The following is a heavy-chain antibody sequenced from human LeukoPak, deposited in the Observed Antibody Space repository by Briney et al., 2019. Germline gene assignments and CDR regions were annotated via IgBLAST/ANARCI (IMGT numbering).Heavy chain of an antibody. Sequence: GASVKVSCKASGGTFSRYVISWVRQAPGQGLEWMGRITPIVGIANYAQKFKGRVTIIADTSTSTAYMELRSLRSDDTAVYYCARDEPPDPYYYYGMDVWGQGTTVTVSS. CDR3: ARDEPPDPYYYYGMDV. V-gene: IGHV1-69*04. CDR2: ITPIVGIA. J-gene: IGHJ6*02. CDR1: GGTFSRYV.